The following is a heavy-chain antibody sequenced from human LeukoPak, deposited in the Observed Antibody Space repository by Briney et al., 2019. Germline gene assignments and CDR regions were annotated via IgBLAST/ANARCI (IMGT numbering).Heavy chain of an antibody. D-gene: IGHD5-12*01. Sequence: GGSLRLSCAASGFTFSSYGMSWVRQAPGKGLEWVSAISGSGGSTYYADSVKGRFTISRDNSKNTLYLQMNSLRAEDTAVYYCAKHIAYDRKYYFDYWGQGTLVTVSS. J-gene: IGHJ4*02. CDR3: AKHIAYDRKYYFDY. CDR2: ISGSGGST. V-gene: IGHV3-23*01. CDR1: GFTFSSYG.